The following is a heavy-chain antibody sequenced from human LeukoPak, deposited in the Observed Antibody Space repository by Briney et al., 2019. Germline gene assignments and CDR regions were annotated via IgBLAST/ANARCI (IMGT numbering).Heavy chain of an antibody. CDR1: GFIFSGYY. D-gene: IGHD5-12*01. J-gene: IGHJ3*02. CDR3: AKSWLRDRGAFDI. V-gene: IGHV3-11*03. Sequence: GGSLRLSCAVSGFIFSGYYMSWIRQAPGKGLEWVSYISSRSSDANYADSVKDRFTISRDNARNSVYLQMNSLRAEDTAVYYCAKSWLRDRGAFDIWGQGTVVTVSS. CDR2: ISSRSSDA.